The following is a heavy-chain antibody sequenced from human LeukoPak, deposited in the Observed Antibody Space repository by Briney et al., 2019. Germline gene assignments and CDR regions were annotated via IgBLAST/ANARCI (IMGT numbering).Heavy chain of an antibody. J-gene: IGHJ4*02. D-gene: IGHD3-10*01. Sequence: SETLSLTCAVYGGSLSGYYWSRIRQPPGKDLEWIGYIYYSGSTYYNPSLKSRVTISVDTSKNQFTLKLSSVTAADTAVYYCARDKVDAGFDYWGQGTLVTVSS. CDR2: IYYSGST. CDR1: GGSLSGYY. CDR3: ARDKVDAGFDY. V-gene: IGHV4-30-4*01.